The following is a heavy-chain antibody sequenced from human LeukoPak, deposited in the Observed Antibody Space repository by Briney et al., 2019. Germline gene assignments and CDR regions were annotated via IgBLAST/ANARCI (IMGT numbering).Heavy chain of an antibody. Sequence: GASVKVSCKASGYTFTSYGISWVRQAPGQGLEWMGWISAYNGNTNYAQKLQGRVTMTTDTSTSTAYMELRSLRSDDTAVYYCAGGRSGSYASMIFDYWGQGTLVTVSS. CDR2: ISAYNGNT. CDR3: AGGRSGSYASMIFDY. D-gene: IGHD1-26*01. V-gene: IGHV1-18*01. CDR1: GYTFTSYG. J-gene: IGHJ4*02.